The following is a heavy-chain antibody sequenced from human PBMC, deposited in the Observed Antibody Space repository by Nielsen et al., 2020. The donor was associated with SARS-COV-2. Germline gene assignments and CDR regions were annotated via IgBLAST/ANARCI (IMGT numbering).Heavy chain of an antibody. V-gene: IGHV1-2*04. J-gene: IGHJ4*02. Sequence: ASVKVSCKASGYTFSDHFMYWVRQAPGQGLEWVGWINPKIGVTNHAQKFQGWVTLTRDTSNSTAYMQLTSLTSDDTAVYFCARSDCGTSTCYVDLWGQGTLVTVSS. CDR2: INPKIGVT. CDR3: ARSDCGTSTCYVDL. D-gene: IGHD2-2*01. CDR1: GYTFSDHF.